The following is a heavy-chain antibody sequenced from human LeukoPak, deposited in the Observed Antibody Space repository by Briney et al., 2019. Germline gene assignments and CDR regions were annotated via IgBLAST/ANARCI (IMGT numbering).Heavy chain of an antibody. CDR2: INPNSGGT. CDR1: GYTFTGYY. D-gene: IGHD6-13*01. Sequence: GASVTVSCKAPGYTFTGYYMHWVRQAPGQGLEWMGWINPNSGGTNYAQKFQGRVTMTRDTSISTAYMELSRLRSDDTAVYYCAITGSWYGYYFDYWGQGTLVTVSS. V-gene: IGHV1-2*02. CDR3: AITGSWYGYYFDY. J-gene: IGHJ4*02.